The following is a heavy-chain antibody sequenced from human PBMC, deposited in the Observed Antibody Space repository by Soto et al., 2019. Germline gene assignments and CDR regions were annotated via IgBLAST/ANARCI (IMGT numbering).Heavy chain of an antibody. CDR3: AKDSTPSFPRMDV. CDR2: ISGSVGYT. V-gene: IGHV3-23*01. D-gene: IGHD2-2*01. J-gene: IGHJ6*02. CDR1: GFTFFAYA. Sequence: PGGSLRLSCAASGFTFFAYAMTWVRQAPGKGLEWVSTISGSVGYTYYADSVKGRVTISRDSSKNTLYLEIHSLRAEDTAIYYCAKDSTPSFPRMDVWGQGTKVTVSS.